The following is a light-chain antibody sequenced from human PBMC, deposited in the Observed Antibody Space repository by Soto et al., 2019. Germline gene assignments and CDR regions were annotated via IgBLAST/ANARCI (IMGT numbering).Light chain of an antibody. CDR2: RNN. CDR1: SSNIGSNY. J-gene: IGLJ1*01. V-gene: IGLV1-47*01. Sequence: QSVLTQPPSASGTPGQRVTISCSGSSSNIGSNYVYWYQQLPGTAPKLLIYRNNQRPSGVPDRFSGSKSGTSASLAISGLPSEDEADYYCAAWDDSLSGQVFGTGSKVTVL. CDR3: AAWDDSLSGQV.